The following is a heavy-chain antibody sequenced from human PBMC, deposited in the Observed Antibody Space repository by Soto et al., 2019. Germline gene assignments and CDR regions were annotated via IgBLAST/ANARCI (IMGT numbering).Heavy chain of an antibody. Sequence: QVQVVKSGGGVVPRGGSLRLSCAASGFNFNDYDIHWVRQAPGKGLDWLAVISFDGNYMYYENFVKGRFTIPSEHSNNTVFSTLSSLTPDDTAVDFGGKSGARAGPAAYWGQGTLVSVST. CDR2: ISFDGNYM. V-gene: IGHV3-30*03. D-gene: IGHD6-19*01. J-gene: IGHJ4*02. CDR3: GKSGARAGPAAY. CDR1: GFNFNDYD.